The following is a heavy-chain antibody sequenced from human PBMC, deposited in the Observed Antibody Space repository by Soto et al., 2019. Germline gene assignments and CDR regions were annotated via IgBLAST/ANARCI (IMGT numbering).Heavy chain of an antibody. CDR1: GFTFSSYA. Sequence: QVQLVESGGGVVQPGRSLRLSCAASGFTFSSYAMHWVRQAPGKGLEWVAVISYDGSNKYYADSVKCRFTISRDNSKNTRYLQMNSLRAEDTAVYYCARDAEDIVVVVAAIGDWGQGTLVTVSS. D-gene: IGHD2-15*01. CDR3: ARDAEDIVVVVAAIGD. J-gene: IGHJ4*02. CDR2: ISYDGSNK. V-gene: IGHV3-30-3*01.